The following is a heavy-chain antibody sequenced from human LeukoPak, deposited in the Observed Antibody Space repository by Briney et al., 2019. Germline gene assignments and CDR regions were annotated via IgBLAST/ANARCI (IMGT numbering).Heavy chain of an antibody. CDR3: ARSDWFDP. Sequence: GGSLRLSCAASGFTLSGYWMNWVRRAPGKGLVWVSRIKSDGSSTSYADSVKGRFTISRDNAKNTLYLQMNSLRAEDTAVYYCARSDWFDPWGQGTLVTVSS. J-gene: IGHJ5*02. CDR2: IKSDGSST. V-gene: IGHV3-74*01. CDR1: GFTLSGYW.